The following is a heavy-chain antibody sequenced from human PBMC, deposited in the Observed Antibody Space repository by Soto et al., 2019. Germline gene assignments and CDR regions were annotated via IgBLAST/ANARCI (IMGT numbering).Heavy chain of an antibody. CDR3: ARDKDWAFDY. V-gene: IGHV3-48*01. CDR2: IFVDSSII. J-gene: IGHJ4*02. Sequence: EVQLVESGGPFVQPGGSLRLSCIGSGFTFSSYSMVWVRQTPGKRLEWLSYIFVDSSIIYYADSVKGRFTVSRDNSQNSLFLVMNSLRAEDTAVYYCARDKDWAFDYWGQGTLVTVSS. CDR1: GFTFSSYS. D-gene: IGHD3-9*01.